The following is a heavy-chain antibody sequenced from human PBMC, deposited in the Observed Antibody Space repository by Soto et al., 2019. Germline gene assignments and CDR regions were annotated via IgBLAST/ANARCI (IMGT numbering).Heavy chain of an antibody. CDR3: ARAGGLGAVAVDY. V-gene: IGHV4-30-2*01. CDR1: GGSISSGGYS. D-gene: IGHD6-19*01. J-gene: IGHJ4*02. CDR2: IYHSGST. Sequence: QLQLQESGSGLVKPSQTLSLTCAVSGGSISSGGYSWSWIRQPPGKGLEWIGYIYHSGSTYYNPSLECPVTILGDRSKNQFSRRLSSVTAADTAVYSCARAGGLGAVAVDYWGQGTLVTVSS.